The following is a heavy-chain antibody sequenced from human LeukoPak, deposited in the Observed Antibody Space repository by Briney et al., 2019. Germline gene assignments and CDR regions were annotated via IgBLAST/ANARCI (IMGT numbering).Heavy chain of an antibody. D-gene: IGHD3-22*01. V-gene: IGHV3-23*01. CDR3: AKGDYYDSRFDY. Sequence: GGSLRLSCAASGFTSSSYAMSWVRQAPGKGLEWVSGISGSGGDTHYADSVKGRFTISRDNSKNTLYLQMNSLRAEDTAVYYCAKGDYYDSRFDYWGQGTLVTVSS. CDR2: ISGSGGDT. J-gene: IGHJ4*02. CDR1: GFTSSSYA.